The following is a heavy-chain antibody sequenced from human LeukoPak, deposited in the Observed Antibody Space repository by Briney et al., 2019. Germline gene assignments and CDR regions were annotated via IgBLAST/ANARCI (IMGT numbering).Heavy chain of an antibody. D-gene: IGHD4-23*01. CDR2: IYTSGST. J-gene: IGHJ6*03. CDR1: GGSISSYD. Sequence: PSETLSLTCSVSGGSISSYDWSWIRQSAGKGLEWIGRIYTSGSTKFNPSLISRVTMSVDTSKKQFSLKVSSVTAADTAVYFCARGRLGGTNYYYYYMDVWGKGTTVTVSS. V-gene: IGHV4-4*07. CDR3: ARGRLGGTNYYYYYMDV.